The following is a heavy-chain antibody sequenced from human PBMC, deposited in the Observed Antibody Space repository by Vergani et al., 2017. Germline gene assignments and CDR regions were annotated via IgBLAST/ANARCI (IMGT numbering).Heavy chain of an antibody. J-gene: IGHJ4*02. Sequence: EVQLVESGGGLVQPGGSLRLSCAASGFTFSRHWMHWVRQAPGKGLVWVSRVNPEGTNTPYADSVKGRFTISRDNSKNTLYLQIHSLRADDTALYYCARDIRFYYDTRDYSYYFDSWGQGTLVTVSS. CDR3: ARDIRFYYDTRDYSYYFDS. V-gene: IGHV3-74*01. CDR1: GFTFSRHW. D-gene: IGHD3-22*01. CDR2: VNPEGTNT.